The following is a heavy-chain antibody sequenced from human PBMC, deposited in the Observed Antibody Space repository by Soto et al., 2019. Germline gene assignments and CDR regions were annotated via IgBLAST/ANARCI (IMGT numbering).Heavy chain of an antibody. J-gene: IGHJ4*02. Sequence: SVKVSCTASGGTFNIYTISWVRQAPGQGLEWMGRIIPILGIANYAQKFQGRVTITADKSTSTAYMEPSSLRSEDTAVYYCAKARCSTTNCYVPDYWGQGTLVTVSS. V-gene: IGHV1-69*02. CDR1: GGTFNIYT. D-gene: IGHD2-2*01. CDR3: AKARCSTTNCYVPDY. CDR2: IIPILGIA.